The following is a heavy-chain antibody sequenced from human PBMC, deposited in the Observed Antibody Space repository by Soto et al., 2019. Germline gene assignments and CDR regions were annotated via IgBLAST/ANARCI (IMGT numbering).Heavy chain of an antibody. J-gene: IGHJ5*02. CDR1: GFTFSSYA. CDR3: ASLGNTYYYGSGSFRNWFDP. Sequence: QVQLVESGGGVVQPGRSLRLSCAASGFTFSSYAMHWVRQAPGKGLECVAVISYDGSNKYYADSVKGRFTISRDNSKNTLYLQMNSLRAEDTAVYYCASLGNTYYYGSGSFRNWFDPWGQGTLVTVSS. D-gene: IGHD3-10*01. V-gene: IGHV3-30-3*01. CDR2: ISYDGSNK.